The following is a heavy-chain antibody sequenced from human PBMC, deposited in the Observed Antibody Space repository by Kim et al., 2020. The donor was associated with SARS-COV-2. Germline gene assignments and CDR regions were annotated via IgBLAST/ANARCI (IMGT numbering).Heavy chain of an antibody. Sequence: SETLSLTCTVSGGSISSSSYYWGWIRQPPGKGLEWIGSIYYSGSTYYNPSLKSRVTISVDTSKNQFSLKLSSVTAADTAVYYCARDHLIAAAGNWFDPWGQGTLVTVSS. J-gene: IGHJ5*02. CDR1: GGSISSSSYY. CDR3: ARDHLIAAAGNWFDP. V-gene: IGHV4-39*07. D-gene: IGHD6-13*01. CDR2: IYYSGST.